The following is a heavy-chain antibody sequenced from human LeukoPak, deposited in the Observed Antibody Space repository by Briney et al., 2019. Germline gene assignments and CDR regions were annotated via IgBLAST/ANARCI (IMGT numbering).Heavy chain of an antibody. CDR1: GGSISSVGYG. Sequence: RPQLRSLTSPVSGGSISSVGYGWSWIRQHPGKGLEWIGYIYYSGSTYYNPSLKSRVTISVDTSKNQFSLKLSSVTAADTAVYYCARTLRFLEWFDYWGQGTLVTVSS. V-gene: IGHV4-31*02. CDR3: ARTLRFLEWFDY. CDR2: IYYSGST. D-gene: IGHD3-3*01. J-gene: IGHJ4*02.